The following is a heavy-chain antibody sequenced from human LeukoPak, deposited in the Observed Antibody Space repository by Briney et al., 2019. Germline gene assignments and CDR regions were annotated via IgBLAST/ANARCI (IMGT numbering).Heavy chain of an antibody. CDR2: IQYDGSEK. J-gene: IGHJ4*02. Sequence: PGGSLRLSCAASGLTFIFSTSGIHWVRQVPGKGLEWVAFIQYDGSEKYYADSVKGRCTTSRDNSNNTVYLQMNSLTGEDTAIYYCAREGGTIEIGEFDYWGQGTLLSVSS. D-gene: IGHD3-16*02. CDR3: AREGGTIEIGEFDY. V-gene: IGHV3-30*02. CDR1: GLTFIFSTSG.